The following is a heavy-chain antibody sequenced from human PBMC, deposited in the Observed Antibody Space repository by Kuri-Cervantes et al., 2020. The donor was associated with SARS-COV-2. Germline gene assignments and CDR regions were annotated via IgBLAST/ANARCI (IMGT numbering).Heavy chain of an antibody. D-gene: IGHD6-6*01. CDR3: ARSQHSTSRFYYYGVDL. V-gene: IGHV4-61*02. Sequence: SETLSLTCTVSGGSISSSSYYWGWIRQPAGKGLEWIGRIYTSGSTNYNPSLKSRVTISVDTSKNQFSLKLSSVTAADTAVYYCARSQHSTSRFYYYGVDLWGQGTMVTVSS. J-gene: IGHJ6*02. CDR1: GGSISSSSYY. CDR2: IYTSGST.